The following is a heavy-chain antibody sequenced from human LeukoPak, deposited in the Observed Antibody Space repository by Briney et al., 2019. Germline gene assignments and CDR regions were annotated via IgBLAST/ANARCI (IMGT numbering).Heavy chain of an antibody. CDR2: INSDGSST. Sequence: GGSLRLSCAASGFTFSTYWMHWVRQAPGKGLVWVSRINSDGSSTSYADSVKGRLTISRDSAKNTLYLQMNSLRAEDTAVYYCAREMGYYYYGMDVWGQGTTVTVSS. J-gene: IGHJ6*02. CDR3: AREMGYYYYGMDV. V-gene: IGHV3-74*01. D-gene: IGHD5-24*01. CDR1: GFTFSTYW.